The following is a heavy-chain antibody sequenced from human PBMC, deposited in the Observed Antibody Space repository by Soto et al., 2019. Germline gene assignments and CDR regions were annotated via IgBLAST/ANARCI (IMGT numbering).Heavy chain of an antibody. CDR1: GYTFTSYY. D-gene: IGHD1-1*01. Sequence: QVQLVQSGAEVKKPGASVKVSCKASGYTFTSYYMHWVRQAPGQGLEWMGIINPSGGSTSYAQKLQGRVTMTRDTSTSTVYMDLSSLRSEDTAVYYCARVDTWNEGYWGQGTLVTVSS. CDR3: ARVDTWNEGY. CDR2: INPSGGST. J-gene: IGHJ4*02. V-gene: IGHV1-46*03.